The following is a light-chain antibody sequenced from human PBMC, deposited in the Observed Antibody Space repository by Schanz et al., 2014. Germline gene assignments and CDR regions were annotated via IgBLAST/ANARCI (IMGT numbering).Light chain of an antibody. J-gene: IGKJ4*01. Sequence: DIVMTQSPLSLPVTPGEPASISCRSSQSLLHSNGYNYLDWYLQKPGQSPQLLIYLSSNRASGVPDRFSGSGSGTDFTFTISSLQPEDIATYYCQQYDNLLALTFGGGTKVEIK. CDR1: QSLLHSNGYNY. V-gene: IGKV2-28*01. CDR3: QQYDNLLALT. CDR2: LSS.